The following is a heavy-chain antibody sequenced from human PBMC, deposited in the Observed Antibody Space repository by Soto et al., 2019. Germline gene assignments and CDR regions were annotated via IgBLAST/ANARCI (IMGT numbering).Heavy chain of an antibody. CDR3: GRRGVLRFLEIDP. Sequence: SETLSLTCIVSGCSITSYYWSWIRQPPGKGLDWIGYIYFSGSANYNPSLKSRITLSVDTSKNQFSLKLSSVTAADTAVYYCGRRGVLRFLEIDPWGQGTLVTVS. CDR1: GCSITSYY. D-gene: IGHD3-3*01. J-gene: IGHJ5*02. V-gene: IGHV4-59*08. CDR2: IYFSGSA.